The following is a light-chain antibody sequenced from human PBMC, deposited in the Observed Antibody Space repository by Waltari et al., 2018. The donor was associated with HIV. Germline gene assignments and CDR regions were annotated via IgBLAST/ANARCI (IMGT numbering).Light chain of an antibody. J-gene: IGLJ2*01. CDR3: QSYDNNNHVV. V-gene: IGLV6-57*03. Sequence: NFMLTQHHSVSASPGKTVTISCTLSTASSASSYVQRYQQRPGSAPTTVIYEDNHRPSGVPDRFSGSIDSSSNSASLTISGLKTEDEADYYCQSYDNNNHVVFGGGTKLPVL. CDR1: TASSASSY. CDR2: EDN.